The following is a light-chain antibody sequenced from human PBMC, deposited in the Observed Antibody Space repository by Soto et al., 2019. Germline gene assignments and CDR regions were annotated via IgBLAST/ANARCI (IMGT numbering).Light chain of an antibody. CDR3: VQLSHFPRT. Sequence: DVVMTQTPLSSPVTLGQPASISCRSSQSLVYGDGNTYLSWVQQRPGQPPRLLIYQISNRFSGVPDRFSGSGAGTDFTLKIRRVEAGGVGVYYCVQLSHFPRTFGQGTRLEI. CDR2: QIS. J-gene: IGKJ1*01. CDR1: QSLVYGDGNTY. V-gene: IGKV2-24*01.